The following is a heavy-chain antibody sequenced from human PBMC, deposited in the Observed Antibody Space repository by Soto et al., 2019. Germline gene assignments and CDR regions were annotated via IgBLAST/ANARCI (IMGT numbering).Heavy chain of an antibody. CDR1: GFTFSSYA. Sequence: QVQLVESGGGVVQPGRSLRLSCAASGFTFSSYAMHWVRQAPGKGLEWVAVISYDGSNKYYADSVKGRFTISRDNSKKTLYLPMNSLRAEATAVCCCAREVIAASWGQGTMVTVSS. J-gene: IGHJ3*01. CDR3: AREVIAAS. D-gene: IGHD6-13*01. CDR2: ISYDGSNK. V-gene: IGHV3-30-3*01.